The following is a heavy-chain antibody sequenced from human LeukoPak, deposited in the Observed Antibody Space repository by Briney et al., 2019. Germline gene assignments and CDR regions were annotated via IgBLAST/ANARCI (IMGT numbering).Heavy chain of an antibody. CDR3: ARVGGDRYSSGYIDY. CDR1: GYTFINHD. D-gene: IGHD6-19*01. CDR2: MNSNSGNT. J-gene: IGHJ4*02. V-gene: IGHV1-8*03. Sequence: ASVKVSCKGYGYTFINHDIDWVRQAAGQGLEWMGWMNSNSGNTGYAQKFQGRVTFTRDTSISTAYMELYSLTSDDTAVYYCARVGGDRYSSGYIDYWGQGTLVTVSS.